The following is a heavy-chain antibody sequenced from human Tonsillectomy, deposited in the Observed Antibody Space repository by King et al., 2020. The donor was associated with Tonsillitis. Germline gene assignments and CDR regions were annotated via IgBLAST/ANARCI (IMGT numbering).Heavy chain of an antibody. CDR3: AKVPRGTKDFDY. CDR2: ISYDGSNK. V-gene: IGHV3-30*18. CDR1: GFTFSSYG. J-gene: IGHJ4*02. Sequence: VQLVESGGGVVQPGRSLRLSCAASGFTFSSYGMHWVRQAPGKGLEWVAVISYDGSNKYYADSVKGRFTISRDNSKNTLFLQMNSLRAEDTAMYYCAKVPRGTKDFDYWGQGTLVTVSS. D-gene: IGHD3-10*01.